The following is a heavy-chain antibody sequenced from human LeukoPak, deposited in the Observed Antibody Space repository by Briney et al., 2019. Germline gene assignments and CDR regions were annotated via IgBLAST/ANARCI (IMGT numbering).Heavy chain of an antibody. D-gene: IGHD3-3*02. CDR2: IKEDGSAK. V-gene: IGHV3-7*03. Sequence: GGSLRLSCAASGLSFSSYWMTWVRQAPGKGLEWVANIKEDGSAKSYVDSVKGRFTISRDNAKNSLYLQMNSLRAEDTAVYYCAREAISPLHWGQGTLVTVSS. CDR1: GLSFSSYW. J-gene: IGHJ4*02. CDR3: AREAISPLH.